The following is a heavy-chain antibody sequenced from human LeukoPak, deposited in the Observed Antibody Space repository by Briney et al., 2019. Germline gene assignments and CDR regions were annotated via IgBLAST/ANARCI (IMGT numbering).Heavy chain of an antibody. D-gene: IGHD2-2*01. CDR2: ISGSGGST. CDR1: GFTFSSYA. Sequence: GGSLRLSCAASGFTFSSYAMSWVRQAPGKGLEWVSAISGSGGSTYFADPVKGRFTISRDNSKNTLYLQMNSLRAEDTAVYYCAKDIEVVPAATCFDYWGQGTLVTVSS. CDR3: AKDIEVVPAATCFDY. J-gene: IGHJ4*02. V-gene: IGHV3-23*01.